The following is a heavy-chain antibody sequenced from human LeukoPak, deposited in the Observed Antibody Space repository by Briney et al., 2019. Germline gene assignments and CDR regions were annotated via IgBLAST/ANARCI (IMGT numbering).Heavy chain of an antibody. Sequence: SETLSLTCAVSGGSIGSIEWFSWVRQTPGKGLEWIGESHQTGSTNYNPSLKSRVTISVDKSKNQFSLKLSSVTAADTAMYYCARDHVTTIPFFDYWGQGTLVTVSS. CDR3: ARDHVTTIPFFDY. V-gene: IGHV4-4*02. CDR2: SHQTGST. D-gene: IGHD2-21*02. J-gene: IGHJ4*02. CDR1: GGSIGSIEW.